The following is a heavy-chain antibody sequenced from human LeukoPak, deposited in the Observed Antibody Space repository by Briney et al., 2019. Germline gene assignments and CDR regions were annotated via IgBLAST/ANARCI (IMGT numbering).Heavy chain of an antibody. D-gene: IGHD2-2*01. CDR3: ARVGCSSTSCYGWFYYMGV. J-gene: IGHJ6*03. V-gene: IGHV4-61*02. Sequence: SQTLSLTCTVSGGSISSGSYYWSWIRQPAGKGLEWIGRIYTSGSTNYNPSLKSRVTISVDTSKNQFSLKLSSVTAADTAAYYCARVGCSSTSCYGWFYYMGVWGKGTTVTVSS. CDR2: IYTSGST. CDR1: GGSISSGSYY.